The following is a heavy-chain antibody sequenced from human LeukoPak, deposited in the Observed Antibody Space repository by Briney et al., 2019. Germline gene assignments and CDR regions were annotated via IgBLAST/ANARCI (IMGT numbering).Heavy chain of an antibody. Sequence: SETLALTCTVSGGSISSYYWSWIRQPPGKELEWIGYLYYSGSTNYNPSFKSRVTMSVDTSKNQFSLKLNSMTAADTAVYFCARGRYNDYGFDYWGQGTLVTVSS. J-gene: IGHJ4*02. V-gene: IGHV4-59*01. D-gene: IGHD4-17*01. CDR3: ARGRYNDYGFDY. CDR2: LYYSGST. CDR1: GGSISSYY.